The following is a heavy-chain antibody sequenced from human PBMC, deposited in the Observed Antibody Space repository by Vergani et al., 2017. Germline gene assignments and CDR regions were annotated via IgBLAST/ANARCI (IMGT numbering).Heavy chain of an antibody. V-gene: IGHV3-23*01. J-gene: IGHJ6*02. CDR1: GFTFSSYA. Sequence: EVQLLESGGGLVQPGGSLRLSCAASGFTFSSYAMSWVRQGPGKGLEWVSAISGSGGSTYYADSVKGRFTISRDNSKNTLYLQMNSLRAEDTAVYYCAKDPFYYYGMDVWGQGTTVTVSS. CDR3: AKDPFYYYGMDV. CDR2: ISGSGGST.